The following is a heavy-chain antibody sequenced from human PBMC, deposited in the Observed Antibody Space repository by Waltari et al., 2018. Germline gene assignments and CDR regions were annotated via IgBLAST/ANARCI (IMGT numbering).Heavy chain of an antibody. Sequence: QVQLVQSGAEVKRPGASVKVSCKASGYIFTDYFMHWVRQAPGQGLEWMGRIKLKSGDTDYTQKLRGRVSMTRDTSISTAYLELNGLRSDDTAVYYCARVLTGATGFDYWGQGTLITVSS. J-gene: IGHJ4*02. D-gene: IGHD1-26*01. CDR2: IKLKSGDT. CDR3: ARVLTGATGFDY. CDR1: GYIFTDYF. V-gene: IGHV1-2*06.